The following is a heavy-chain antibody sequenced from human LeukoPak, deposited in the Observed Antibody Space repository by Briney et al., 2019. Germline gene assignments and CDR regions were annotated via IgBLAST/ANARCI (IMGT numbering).Heavy chain of an antibody. CDR2: FYYTGST. D-gene: IGHD5-24*01. J-gene: IGHJ4*02. CDR1: GGSISSSSYY. V-gene: IGHV4-39*07. Sequence: SETLSLTCTVSGGSISSSSYYWGWIRQPPGKGLEWIGSFYYTGSTYYNPSLTSRVTISVDTSKNQFSLKVRSVTAADTAVYYCARDGGDGYNFKVAYWGQGILVTVSS. CDR3: ARDGGDGYNFKVAY.